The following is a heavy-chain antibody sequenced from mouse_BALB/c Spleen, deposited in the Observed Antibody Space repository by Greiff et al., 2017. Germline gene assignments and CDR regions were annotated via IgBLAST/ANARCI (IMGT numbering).Heavy chain of an antibody. D-gene: IGHD1-1*01. J-gene: IGHJ3*01. CDR2: IYPGNSDT. V-gene: IGHV1-5*01. CDR1: GYSFTSYW. Sequence: EVQLQQSGTVLARPGASVKMSCKASGYSFTSYWMHWVKQRPGQGLEWIGAIYPGNSDTSYNQKFKGKAKLTAVTSASTAYMELSSLTNEDSAVYYCTPYYYGSSSAYWGQGTLVTVSA. CDR3: TPYYYGSSSAY.